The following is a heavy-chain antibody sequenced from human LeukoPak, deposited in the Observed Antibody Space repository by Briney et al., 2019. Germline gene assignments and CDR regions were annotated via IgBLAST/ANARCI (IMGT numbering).Heavy chain of an antibody. V-gene: IGHV3-23*01. CDR3: ARAIVVLPAPWFDP. CDR2: ISGSGGST. D-gene: IGHD2-2*01. J-gene: IGHJ5*02. CDR1: GFTFSTYA. Sequence: GGSLRLSCAASGFTFSTYAMSWVRQAPGKGLEWVSVISGSGGSTYYADSVKGRFTISRDNSKNTLYLQMNSLRAEDTAVYYCARAIVVLPAPWFDPWGQGTLVTVSS.